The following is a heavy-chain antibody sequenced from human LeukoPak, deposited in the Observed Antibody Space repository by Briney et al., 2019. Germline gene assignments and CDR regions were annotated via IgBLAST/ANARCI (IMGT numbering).Heavy chain of an antibody. CDR1: GGTFSSYA. Sequence: GASVKVSCKASGGTFSSYAISWVRQAPGQGLEWMGGIIPIFGTANYAQKFQGRVTITTDESTSTAYMELSSLRSEDTAVYYCARDLFAYYDLLSPLDHWGQGTLVTVSS. CDR2: IIPIFGTA. D-gene: IGHD3-3*01. V-gene: IGHV1-69*05. CDR3: ARDLFAYYDLLSPLDH. J-gene: IGHJ4*02.